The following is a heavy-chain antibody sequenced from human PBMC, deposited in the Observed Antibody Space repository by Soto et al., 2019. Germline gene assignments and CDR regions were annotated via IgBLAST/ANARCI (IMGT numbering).Heavy chain of an antibody. CDR1: GFTFSSYA. D-gene: IGHD4-17*01. V-gene: IGHV3-23*01. CDR2: ISGSGGST. J-gene: IGHJ4*02. CDR3: ARGDRTVTTSFYYFDF. Sequence: EVQLLESGGCLVQPGGSLRLSCAASGFTFSSYAMSWVRQAPVKGLEWVSAISGSGGSTYYADSVKGRFTISRDNSKNTLYLQMNSLRAKDTAVYYCARGDRTVTTSFYYFDFWGQGTLVTVSS.